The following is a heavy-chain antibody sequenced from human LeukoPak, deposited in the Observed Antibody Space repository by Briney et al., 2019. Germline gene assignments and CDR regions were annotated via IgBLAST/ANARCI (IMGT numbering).Heavy chain of an antibody. D-gene: IGHD3-10*01. CDR1: GGSISGYY. CDR2: IYYNGIS. V-gene: IGHV4-59*01. Sequence: PSETLSLTCTVSGGSISGYYWSWIRQPPGKGLEWIAYIYYNGISNYNPSLKSRVTMSVDTSKNQFSLKLSSVTAADTAVYYCARVGPEVYYGRAIDYWAREPWSPSPQ. CDR3: ARVGPEVYYGRAIDY. J-gene: IGHJ4*02.